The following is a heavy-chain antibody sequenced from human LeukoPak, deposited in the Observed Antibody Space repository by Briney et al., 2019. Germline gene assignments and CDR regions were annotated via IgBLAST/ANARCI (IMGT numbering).Heavy chain of an antibody. CDR3: AREIVVVPAALKFYYMDV. D-gene: IGHD2-2*01. CDR1: GYSISSGYY. CDR2: IYHSGST. J-gene: IGHJ6*03. V-gene: IGHV4-38-2*02. Sequence: SETLSLTCTASGYSISSGYYWGWIRQPPGKGLEWIGSIYHSGSTYYNPSLKSRVTISVDTSKNQFSLKLSSVTAADTAVYYCAREIVVVPAALKFYYMDVWGKGTTVTISS.